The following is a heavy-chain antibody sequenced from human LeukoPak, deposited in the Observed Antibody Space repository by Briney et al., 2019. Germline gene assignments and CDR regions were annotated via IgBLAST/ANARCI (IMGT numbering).Heavy chain of an antibody. CDR2: IIPIFGTA. CDR3: AIPYYYDSSGYYSPLYYYYYMDV. V-gene: IGHV1-69*01. Sequence: SVKVSCKASGGTFSSYAISWVRQAPGQGLEWMGGIIPIFGTASYAQKFQGRVTITADETTSTAYMELSSLRSEDTAVYYCAIPYYYDSSGYYSPLYYYYYMDVWGKGTTVTVSS. D-gene: IGHD3-22*01. CDR1: GGTFSSYA. J-gene: IGHJ6*03.